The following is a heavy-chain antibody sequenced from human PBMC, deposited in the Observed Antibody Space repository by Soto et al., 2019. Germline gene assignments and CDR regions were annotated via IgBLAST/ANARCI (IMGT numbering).Heavy chain of an antibody. Sequence: QVQLVQSGAEVKKPGASVKVSCKASGYTFTSYGISWVRQAPGQGLEWMGWIRAYNGNTNYAQKLQGRVTMPKDKSTSTAYMELRSMRYDDTAVYYCARDLPTMDVWGQGTTVTVSS. V-gene: IGHV1-18*01. CDR1: GYTFTSYG. J-gene: IGHJ6*02. CDR3: ARDLPTMDV. CDR2: IRAYNGNT.